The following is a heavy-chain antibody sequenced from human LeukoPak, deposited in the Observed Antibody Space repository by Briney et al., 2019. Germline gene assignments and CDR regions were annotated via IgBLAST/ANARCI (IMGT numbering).Heavy chain of an antibody. D-gene: IGHD4-17*01. Sequence: ASVKVSCKVSGYTLTELSMHWVRQAPGKGLEWMGGFDPEDGETIYAQKFQGRVTMTEDTSTDTAYMELSSLRAEDTVVYYCATEPIGRGAYGDYVYDYWGQGTLVTVSS. J-gene: IGHJ4*02. V-gene: IGHV1-24*01. CDR1: GYTLTELS. CDR3: ATEPIGRGAYGDYVYDY. CDR2: FDPEDGET.